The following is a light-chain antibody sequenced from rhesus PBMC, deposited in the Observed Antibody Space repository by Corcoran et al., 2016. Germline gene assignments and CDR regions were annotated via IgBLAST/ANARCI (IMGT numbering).Light chain of an antibody. Sequence: DIQMTQSPSSLSASVGDTVTITCRASRSFSSSLAWYQQKPGKAPNLLIYSASSLQSGVPSRFSGSKSGTDFTPTISSLQPEDIASYYCQQYYSYPWTFGQGTKVEIK. CDR1: RSFSSS. CDR2: SAS. J-gene: IGKJ1*01. V-gene: IGKV1-46*01. CDR3: QQYYSYPWT.